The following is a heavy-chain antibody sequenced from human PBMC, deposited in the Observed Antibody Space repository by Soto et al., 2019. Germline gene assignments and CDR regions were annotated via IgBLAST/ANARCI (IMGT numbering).Heavy chain of an antibody. Sequence: ASVKVSCKASGYTFTSYYMHWVRQAPGQGLEWMGIINPSGGSTSYAQKFQGRVTMTRDTSTSTVYMELSSLRSEDTAVYYCARVGYYDFWSGYYSVDYYYMDVWGKGTTVTVSS. CDR2: INPSGGST. CDR1: GYTFTSYY. D-gene: IGHD3-3*01. J-gene: IGHJ6*03. V-gene: IGHV1-46*03. CDR3: ARVGYYDFWSGYYSVDYYYMDV.